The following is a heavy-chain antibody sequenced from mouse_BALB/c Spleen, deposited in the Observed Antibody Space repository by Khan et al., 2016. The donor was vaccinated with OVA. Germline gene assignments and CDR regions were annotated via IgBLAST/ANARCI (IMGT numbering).Heavy chain of an antibody. Sequence: EVQLQESGPGLVKPSQSLSLTCTVTGYSITSDYAWNWIRQFPENKLEWMGYISYSGSTGYNPSLKSRISITRDTSNNQFFLQLNSVTTEDTATYYCARRYYYGHGYFDVWGAGTTVTVSS. CDR3: ARRYYYGHGYFDV. D-gene: IGHD1-1*01. V-gene: IGHV3-2*02. CDR1: GYSITSDYA. J-gene: IGHJ1*01. CDR2: ISYSGST.